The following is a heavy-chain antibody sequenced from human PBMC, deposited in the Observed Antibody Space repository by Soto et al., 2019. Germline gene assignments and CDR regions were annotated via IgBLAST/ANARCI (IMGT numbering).Heavy chain of an antibody. Sequence: ASVKVSCKASGYTFTSYGISWVRQAPGQGLEWMGWISAYNGNTNYAQKLQGRVTMTTDTSTSTAYMELRSLRSDDTAVYYCARDLSDYGLLYYGMDVWGQGTTVTVSS. V-gene: IGHV1-18*01. D-gene: IGHD4-17*01. CDR3: ARDLSDYGLLYYGMDV. J-gene: IGHJ6*02. CDR1: GYTFTSYG. CDR2: ISAYNGNT.